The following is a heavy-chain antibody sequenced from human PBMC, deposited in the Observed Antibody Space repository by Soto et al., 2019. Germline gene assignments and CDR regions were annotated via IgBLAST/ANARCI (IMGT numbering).Heavy chain of an antibody. V-gene: IGHV3-21*01. Sequence: EVQLVESGGGLVKPGGSLRLSCAASGFTFSSYSMNWVRQAPGKGLEWVSSISSSSSYIYYADSVKGRFTVSRDNAKNPLYLQMTSLRAEDTAVYYCARDFRIAARPGAFDIWGQGTMVTVSS. D-gene: IGHD6-6*01. J-gene: IGHJ3*02. CDR2: ISSSSSYI. CDR3: ARDFRIAARPGAFDI. CDR1: GFTFSSYS.